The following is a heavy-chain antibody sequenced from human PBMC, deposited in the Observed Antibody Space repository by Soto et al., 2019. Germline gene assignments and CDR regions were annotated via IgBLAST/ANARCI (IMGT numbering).Heavy chain of an antibody. D-gene: IGHD7-27*01. V-gene: IGHV4-59*01. CDR1: GGSISSYY. CDR2: IYYSGST. J-gene: IGHJ4*02. CDR3: ARTVMPVGNLAAFDH. Sequence: PSETLSLTCTVSGGSISSYYWSWIRQPPGKGLEWSGYIYYSGSTNYNPSLKSRATISVDTSKNQCSLKLTSVTAADSAGYFCARTVMPVGNLAAFDHWGQGVLVTVSS.